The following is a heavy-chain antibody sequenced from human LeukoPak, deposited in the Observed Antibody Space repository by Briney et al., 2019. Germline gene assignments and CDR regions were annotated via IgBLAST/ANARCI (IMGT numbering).Heavy chain of an antibody. CDR3: AKDGGLRYFDWSVEYYFDY. Sequence: GGSLRLSCAASGFTFSSYGMHWVRQAPGKGLEWVAFIRYDGSNKYYADSVKGRFTISRDNSKNTLYLQMNSLRAEDTAVYYCAKDGGLRYFDWSVEYYFDYWGQGTLVTVSS. CDR1: GFTFSSYG. J-gene: IGHJ4*02. CDR2: IRYDGSNK. V-gene: IGHV3-30*02. D-gene: IGHD3-9*01.